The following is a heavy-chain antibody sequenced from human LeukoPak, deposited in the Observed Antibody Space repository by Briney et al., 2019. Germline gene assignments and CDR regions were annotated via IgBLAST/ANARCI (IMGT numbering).Heavy chain of an antibody. V-gene: IGHV3-64*01. J-gene: IGHJ4*02. CDR2: ISSNGGST. Sequence: GGSLRLFCAASGFTFSSYAMHWVRQAPGKGLEYVSAISSNGGSTYYANSVKGRFTISRDNAKNSVYLEMNGLRVEDTAVYFCARAPYFESSGPLWGQGTLVTVSS. CDR3: ARAPYFESSGPL. D-gene: IGHD3-22*01. CDR1: GFTFSSYA.